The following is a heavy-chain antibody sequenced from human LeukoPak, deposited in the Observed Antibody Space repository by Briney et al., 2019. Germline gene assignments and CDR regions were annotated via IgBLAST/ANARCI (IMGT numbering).Heavy chain of an antibody. J-gene: IGHJ4*02. D-gene: IGHD6-6*01. CDR3: ARGRGLGIAAPTPRFDY. Sequence: PSETLSLTCAVYGGSFSGYYWSWIRQPPGKGLEWIGEINHSGSTNYNPSLKSRVTISVDTSKNQFSLKLSSVTAADTAVYYCARGRGLGIAAPTPRFDYWGQGTLVNVSS. V-gene: IGHV4-34*01. CDR2: INHSGST. CDR1: GGSFSGYY.